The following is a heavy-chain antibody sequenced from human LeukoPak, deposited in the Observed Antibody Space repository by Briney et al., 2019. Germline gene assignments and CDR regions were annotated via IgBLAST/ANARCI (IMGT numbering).Heavy chain of an antibody. CDR2: IYYSESH. V-gene: IGHV4-59*01. CDR3: ARGPRIAVAGYYYYGMDV. D-gene: IGHD6-19*01. Sequence: SETLSLTCTVSGGSISSYYWSWIRQPPGKGLGGIGNIYYSESHNYNPPLKSRVTISVDTSKDQFPLKLSSVTAADTAVYYCARGPRIAVAGYYYYGMDVWGKGTTVTVSS. J-gene: IGHJ6*04. CDR1: GGSISSYY.